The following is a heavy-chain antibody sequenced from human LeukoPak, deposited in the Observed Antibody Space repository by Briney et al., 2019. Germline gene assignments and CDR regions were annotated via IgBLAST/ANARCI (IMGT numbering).Heavy chain of an antibody. D-gene: IGHD1-26*01. V-gene: IGHV3-21*01. Sequence: GGSLRLSCAASGFTFSSYSMNWVRQAPGKGLEWVSCISSSSGYIYYADSVKGRFTISRDDAKSSLYLQMNSLRAEDTAVYYCARDRSGSPHDCWGQGTLVTVSS. J-gene: IGHJ4*02. CDR3: ARDRSGSPHDC. CDR2: ISSSSGYI. CDR1: GFTFSSYS.